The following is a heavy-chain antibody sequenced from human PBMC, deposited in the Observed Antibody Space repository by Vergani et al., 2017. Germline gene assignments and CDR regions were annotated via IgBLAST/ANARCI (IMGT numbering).Heavy chain of an antibody. CDR2: IIPIFGTA. CDR1: GGTFSSYA. CDR3: ARGEASYCGGDCYSEWFDP. V-gene: IGHV1-69*01. D-gene: IGHD2-21*02. J-gene: IGHJ5*02. Sequence: VQLVQSGAEVKKPGSSVKVSCKASGGTFSSYAISWVRQAPGQGLEWMGGIIPIFGTANYAQKFQGRVTITADESTSTAYMELSSLRSEDTAVYYCARGEASYCGGDCYSEWFDPWGQGTLVTVSS.